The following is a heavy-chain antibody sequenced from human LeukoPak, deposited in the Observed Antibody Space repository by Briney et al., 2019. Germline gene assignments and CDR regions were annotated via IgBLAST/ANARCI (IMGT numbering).Heavy chain of an antibody. CDR1: GFTFDDHG. J-gene: IGHJ4*02. D-gene: IGHD6-13*01. CDR2: IKWDGGST. V-gene: IGHV3-20*01. Sequence: AGGSLRLSCAASGFTFDDHGMSWVRQVPGKGLEWVSGIKWDGGSTGYADSVKGRFTISRDNAKNSLYLQRNSLRVEDTAVYHCARGAGSSWYFYFDYWGQGTLVTVSS. CDR3: ARGAGSSWYFYFDY.